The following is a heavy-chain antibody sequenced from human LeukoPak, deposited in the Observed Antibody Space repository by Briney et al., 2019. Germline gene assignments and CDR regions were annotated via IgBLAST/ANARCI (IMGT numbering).Heavy chain of an antibody. CDR2: IYGSGST. CDR1: GYSISSGYY. V-gene: IGHV4-38-2*02. J-gene: IGHJ3*02. D-gene: IGHD6-13*01. Sequence: SETLSLTCTVYGYSISSGYYWGWIRPPPGKGLEWIGSIYGSGSTYYNPPLKSRVTISVATSKNYFSLKMRSVTAAATTVDYCARDNSRSSSTNAFGIWGQGTMVTVSS. CDR3: ARDNSRSSSTNAFGI.